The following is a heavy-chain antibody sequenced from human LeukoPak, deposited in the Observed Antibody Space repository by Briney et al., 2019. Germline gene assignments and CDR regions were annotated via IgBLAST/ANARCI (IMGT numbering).Heavy chain of an antibody. Sequence: PGGSLRLSCAASGFTFSDYYMSWTRQAPGKGLEWVSYISSSGSTIYYADSVKGRFTISRDNAKNSLYLQMNSLRAEDTAVYYCARDPEYSSSPGWFDPWGQGTLVTVSS. V-gene: IGHV3-11*04. J-gene: IGHJ5*02. D-gene: IGHD6-6*01. CDR1: GFTFSDYY. CDR3: ARDPEYSSSPGWFDP. CDR2: ISSSGSTI.